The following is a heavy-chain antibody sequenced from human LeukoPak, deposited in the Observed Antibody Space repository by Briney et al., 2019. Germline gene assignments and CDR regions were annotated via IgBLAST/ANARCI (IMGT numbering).Heavy chain of an antibody. D-gene: IGHD2-2*01. J-gene: IGHJ3*02. Sequence: GGSLRLSCAASGFTFSSFWMHWVRQAPGKGLVWVSHIRSDGSTTNYADSVKGRFTISRDNSKNTLYLQMNSLTAEDTAVYYCARVGVVPAAIPDGFDIWGQGTMVTVSS. V-gene: IGHV3-74*01. CDR3: ARVGVVPAAIPDGFDI. CDR2: IRSDGSTT. CDR1: GFTFSSFW.